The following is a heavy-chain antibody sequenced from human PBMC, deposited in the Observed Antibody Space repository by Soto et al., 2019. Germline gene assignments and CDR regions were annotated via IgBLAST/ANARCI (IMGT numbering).Heavy chain of an antibody. J-gene: IGHJ4*02. CDR1: GGSISSSSYY. Sequence: LQLQESGPGLVKPSETLSLTCTVSGGSISSSSYYWGWIRQPPGKGLEWIVSIYYSGSTYYNPSLKSRVTISVDTSKNQFSLKLSSVTAADTAVYYCARGLYSSSGDRGDYFDYWGQGTLVTVSS. CDR3: ARGLYSSSGDRGDYFDY. D-gene: IGHD6-6*01. V-gene: IGHV4-39*01. CDR2: IYYSGST.